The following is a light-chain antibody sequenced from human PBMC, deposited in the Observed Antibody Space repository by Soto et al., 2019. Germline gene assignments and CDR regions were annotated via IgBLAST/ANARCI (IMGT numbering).Light chain of an antibody. J-gene: IGKJ1*01. CDR3: QQYNNWPGT. CDR1: QSVSYY. CDR2: DAS. V-gene: IGKV3D-15*01. Sequence: EIVLTHSPGTLSFPPWQSPPLXYPASQSVSYYLAWYQQKPGQAPRLLIYDASSRATGIPDRFSGSGSGTEFTLTISSLQSEDFAVYYCQQYNNWPGTFGQGTKVDIK.